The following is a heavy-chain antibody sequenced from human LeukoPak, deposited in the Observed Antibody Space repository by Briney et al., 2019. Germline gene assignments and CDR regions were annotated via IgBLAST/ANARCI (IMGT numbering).Heavy chain of an antibody. CDR3: ARDKRHSYSRYFDP. CDR2: MQSTGNS. CDR1: GDSISTYH. Sequence: KPSETLSLTCTVSGDSISTYHWNWIRKPPGKGLEWIGYMQSTGNSNYNPSLKNRVNIFVDMSKNHFVLNLRSVTAADTAVYYCARDKRHSYSRYFDPWGQGMLVTVSS. D-gene: IGHD5-18*01. J-gene: IGHJ4*02. V-gene: IGHV4-59*01.